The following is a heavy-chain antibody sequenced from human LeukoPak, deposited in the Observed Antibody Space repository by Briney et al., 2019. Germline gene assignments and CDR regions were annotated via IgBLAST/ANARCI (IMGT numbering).Heavy chain of an antibody. Sequence: SETLSLTCTVSGGSISSYYWSWIRQPPGKGLEWIGEINHSGSTNYNPSLKSRVTISVDTSKNQFSLKLSSVTAADTAVYYCARRGYFDWLNWFDPWGQGTLVTVSS. CDR3: ARRGYFDWLNWFDP. J-gene: IGHJ5*02. D-gene: IGHD3-9*01. CDR1: GGSISSYY. V-gene: IGHV4-34*01. CDR2: INHSGST.